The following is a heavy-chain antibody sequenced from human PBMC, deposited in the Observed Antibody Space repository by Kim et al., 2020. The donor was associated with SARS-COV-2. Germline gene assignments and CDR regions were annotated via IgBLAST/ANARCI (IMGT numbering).Heavy chain of an antibody. CDR2: ISDNGLT. Sequence: SETLSLTCAVSGGSMSSYYWTWIRQPPGKRLEWIGYISDNGLTNYNPSLRSRVAFVLDTSKNQFSLRLTSVTAADTAVYYCARAVVKDWLDPWGTGTVVT. D-gene: IGHD2-15*01. V-gene: IGHV4-59*01. CDR1: GGSMSSYY. J-gene: IGHJ5*02. CDR3: ARAVVKDWLDP.